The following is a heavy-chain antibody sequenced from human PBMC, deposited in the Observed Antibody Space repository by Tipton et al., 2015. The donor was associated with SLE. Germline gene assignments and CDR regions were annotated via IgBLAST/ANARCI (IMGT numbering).Heavy chain of an antibody. D-gene: IGHD3-9*01. CDR3: ARAPWGDIWTGYSAEAVDI. Sequence: QLVQSGAEVKKPGESLRISCKASGYSFSDYWIGWVRQMPGKGLEWMGIFYPGDSDTRYSPSFQGQVTISADDSITTAYLRWSALQASDTAMYYCARAPWGDIWTGYSAEAVDIWGQGTMVTVSS. CDR2: FYPGDSDT. V-gene: IGHV5-51*03. CDR1: GYSFSDYW. J-gene: IGHJ3*02.